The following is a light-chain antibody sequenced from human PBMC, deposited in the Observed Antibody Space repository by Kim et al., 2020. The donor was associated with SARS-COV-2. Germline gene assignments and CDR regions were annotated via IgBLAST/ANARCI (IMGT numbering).Light chain of an antibody. CDR1: SNDSRDYNN. J-gene: IGLJ3*02. CDR3: YSYTGSAWV. Sequence: QSVSIACTGTSNDSRDYNNVSWYQPPPGKVPNIIIYEVTKRPTGVPDRFSASKSGNSASLTDSGLQAEDEADYYCYSYTGSAWVFGGVTQLTVL. V-gene: IGLV2-8*01. CDR2: EVT.